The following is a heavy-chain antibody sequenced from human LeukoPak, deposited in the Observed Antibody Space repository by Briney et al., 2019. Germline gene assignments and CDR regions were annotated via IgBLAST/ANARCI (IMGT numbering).Heavy chain of an antibody. Sequence: PSETLPLTCAVYGGSFSGYYWSWIRQPPGKGLEWIGEINHSGSTNYNPSLKSRVTISVDTSKNQFSLKLSSVTAADTAVYYCARGGRYNWKRIDYWGQGTLVTVSS. CDR3: ARGGRYNWKRIDY. J-gene: IGHJ4*02. CDR1: GGSFSGYY. CDR2: INHSGST. V-gene: IGHV4-34*01. D-gene: IGHD1-20*01.